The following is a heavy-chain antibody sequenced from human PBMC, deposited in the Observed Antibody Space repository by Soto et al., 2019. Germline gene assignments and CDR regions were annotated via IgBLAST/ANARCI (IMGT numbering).Heavy chain of an antibody. CDR3: ARQRTSVVTQAYFDV. D-gene: IGHD2-21*02. Sequence: SETLSLTCTVSGGSVSNSNYYWGWIRQSPGKGLEWIGSVYYRGRSYSKSSLRSRVSMSIDTSKDQFSLKLKSVTAADTALYFCARQRTSVVTQAYFDVWGPGSLVTVSS. J-gene: IGHJ4*02. CDR2: VYYRGRS. CDR1: GGSVSNSNYY. V-gene: IGHV4-39*01.